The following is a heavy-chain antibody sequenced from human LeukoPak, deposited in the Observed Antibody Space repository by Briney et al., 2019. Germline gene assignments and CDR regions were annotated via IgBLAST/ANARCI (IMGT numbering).Heavy chain of an antibody. CDR1: GGSISSGGYS. V-gene: IGHV4-30-4*07. CDR3: YYMDV. CDR2: IYDSGST. J-gene: IGHJ6*03. Sequence: SQTLSLTCAVSGGSISSGGYSWSWIRQPPGKGLEWIGYIYDSGSTYYNPSLKSRATRSVDTTKNQFSLKLSSVTAADTAVYYYYYMDVWGKGTTVSVSS.